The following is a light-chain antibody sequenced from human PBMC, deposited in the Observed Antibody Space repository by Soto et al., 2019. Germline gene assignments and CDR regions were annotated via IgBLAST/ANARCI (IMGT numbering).Light chain of an antibody. CDR2: EVD. CDR3: TSYTSSRTYV. CDR1: SSDVGNNNH. Sequence: QSVLTQPASVSGSPGQSITVSCTATSSDVGNNNHVCWYQQHPGKAPKLIIYEVDKRPSGVSSRFSGSKSGNTASMTISGLRAEDEADYSCTSYTSSRTYVFGIGTKVTVL. J-gene: IGLJ1*01. V-gene: IGLV2-14*02.